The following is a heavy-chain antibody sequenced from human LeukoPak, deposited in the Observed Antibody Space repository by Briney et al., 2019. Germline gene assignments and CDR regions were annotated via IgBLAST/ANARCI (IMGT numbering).Heavy chain of an antibody. CDR1: GGSISSSSYY. D-gene: IGHD3-10*01. CDR3: ARGRGGGSAGTYYFDY. J-gene: IGHJ4*02. CDR2: IYYSGST. Sequence: SETLSLTCTVSGGSISSSSYYWGWIRQPPGKGLEWIGSIYYSGSTYYNPSLKSRVTISVDTSKNQFSLKLSSVTAADTAVYYCARGRGGGSAGTYYFDYWGQGTLVTVSS. V-gene: IGHV4-39*07.